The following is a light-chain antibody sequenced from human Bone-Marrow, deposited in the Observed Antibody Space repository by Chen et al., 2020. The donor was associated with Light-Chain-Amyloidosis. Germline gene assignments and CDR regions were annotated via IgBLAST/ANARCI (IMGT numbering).Light chain of an antibody. CDR1: QDIDNY. J-gene: IGKJ4*01. CDR2: DAS. CDR3: QQYDSLPLT. Sequence: DIQMTQYPSSLSASVGDRVTITCQANQDIDNYLNWYQQKPGKAPNLLIYDASNLETGVPSRFSGRGSGTHFTLTISSLQPEDFATYFCQQYDSLPLTFGGGTKIETK. V-gene: IGKV1-33*01.